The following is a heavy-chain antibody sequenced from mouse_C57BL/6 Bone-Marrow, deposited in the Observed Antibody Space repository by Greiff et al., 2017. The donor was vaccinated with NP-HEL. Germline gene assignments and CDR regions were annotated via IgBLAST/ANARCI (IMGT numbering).Heavy chain of an antibody. CDR3: ARPFTTVVARGFAY. CDR1: GYTFTSYW. D-gene: IGHD1-1*01. V-gene: IGHV1-69*01. J-gene: IGHJ3*01. Sequence: VQLQQPGAELVMPGASVKLSCKASGYTFTSYWMHWVKQRPGQGLEWIGEIDPSDSYTNYNQKFKGKSTLTVDKSSSTAYMQLSSLTSEDSAVYYCARPFTTVVARGFAYWGQGTLVTVSA. CDR2: IDPSDSYT.